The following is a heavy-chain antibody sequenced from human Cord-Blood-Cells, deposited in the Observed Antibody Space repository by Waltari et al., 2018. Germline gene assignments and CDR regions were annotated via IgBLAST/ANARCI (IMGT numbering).Heavy chain of an antibody. CDR2: INHSGST. CDR1: AGSFSGYY. Sequence: QVQLQQWGAGRLKPSETLSLTCAVYAGSFSGYYWSWIRQPPGQGLEWIGEINHSGSTNYNPSLKSRVTISVDTSKNQFSLKLSSVTAADTAVYYCARGLWQWLAIDYWGQGTLVTVSS. J-gene: IGHJ4*02. V-gene: IGHV4-34*01. D-gene: IGHD6-19*01. CDR3: ARGLWQWLAIDY.